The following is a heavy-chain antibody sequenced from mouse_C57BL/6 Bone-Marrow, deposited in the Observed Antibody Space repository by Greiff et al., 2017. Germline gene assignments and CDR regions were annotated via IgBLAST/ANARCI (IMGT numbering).Heavy chain of an antibody. V-gene: IGHV1-15*01. D-gene: IGHD2-2*01. CDR2: IDPETGGT. CDR3: TRPIYYGYMAWFAD. Sequence: QVQLKQSGAELVRPGASVTLSCKASGYTFTDYEMHWVKQTPVHGLEWIGAIDPETGGTAYNQKFKGKAILTADKSSSTAYMELRSLTSEDSAVYYCTRPIYYGYMAWFADWGQGTLVTGSA. J-gene: IGHJ3*01. CDR1: GYTFTDYE.